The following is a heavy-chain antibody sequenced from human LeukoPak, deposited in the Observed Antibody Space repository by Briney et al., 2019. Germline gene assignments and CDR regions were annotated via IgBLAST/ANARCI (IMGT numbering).Heavy chain of an antibody. Sequence: SETLSLTCAVYGGSFSGYYWSWIRQPPGEGLEWIGEINHSGSTSYNPSLKSRVTISVDTSKNQFSLKLSSVTAADTAVYYCARGPGSWAIKYYYGMDVWGQGTTVTVSS. D-gene: IGHD6-13*01. V-gene: IGHV4-34*01. CDR1: GGSFSGYY. CDR2: INHSGST. J-gene: IGHJ6*02. CDR3: ARGPGSWAIKYYYGMDV.